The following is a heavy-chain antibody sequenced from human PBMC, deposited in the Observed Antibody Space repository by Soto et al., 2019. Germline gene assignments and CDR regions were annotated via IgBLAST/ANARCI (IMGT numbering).Heavy chain of an antibody. Sequence: EASVKVSCKASGYTFTSYGISWVRQAPGQGLKWMGWISAYNGNTNYAQKLQGRVTMTTDTSTSTAYMELRSLRSDDTAVYYCARLEYSGYDYWFDPWGQGTLVTVSS. J-gene: IGHJ5*02. V-gene: IGHV1-18*01. CDR3: ARLEYSGYDYWFDP. CDR1: GYTFTSYG. D-gene: IGHD5-12*01. CDR2: ISAYNGNT.